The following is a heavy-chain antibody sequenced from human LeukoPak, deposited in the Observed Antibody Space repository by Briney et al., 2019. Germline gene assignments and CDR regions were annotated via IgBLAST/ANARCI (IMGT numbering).Heavy chain of an antibody. Sequence: GGSLRLSCAPSGFTLSNYEMNWVRPTPGKGLEWISYITKGGATVLYAESVKGRFTISRDNANSSLYLQMNSLRAEDTAVYFCARLSVSITRRFDLWGQGTLVTVSS. CDR2: ITKGGATV. D-gene: IGHD3-3*01. CDR3: ARLSVSITRRFDL. CDR1: GFTLSNYE. V-gene: IGHV3-48*03. J-gene: IGHJ5*02.